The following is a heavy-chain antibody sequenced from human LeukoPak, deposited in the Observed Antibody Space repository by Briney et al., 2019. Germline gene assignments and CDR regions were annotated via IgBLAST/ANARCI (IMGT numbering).Heavy chain of an antibody. V-gene: IGHV3-74*01. CDR3: ARGRPHGNDY. D-gene: IGHD4-23*01. CDR2: IASDGSST. Sequence: GGSLRLSCAGSGFIFNNYAMHWVRQAPGKGLVWVSRIASDGSSTTYADSVKGRFSISRDNAKNTLYLQMNSLRVEDTAVYYCARGRPHGNDYWGQGTLVTVSS. CDR1: GFIFNNYA. J-gene: IGHJ4*02.